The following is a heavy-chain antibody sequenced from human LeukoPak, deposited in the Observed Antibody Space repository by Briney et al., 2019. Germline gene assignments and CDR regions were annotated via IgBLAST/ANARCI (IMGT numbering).Heavy chain of an antibody. J-gene: IGHJ5*02. CDR2: IYYSGST. CDR3: ARALLWFGEFRYSWFDP. D-gene: IGHD3-10*01. CDR1: GGSISSYY. Sequence: SETLSLTCTVSGGSISSYYWSWIRQPPGKGLEWIGYIYYSGSTNYNPSLKSRVIISVDTSKNQFSLKLSSVTAADTAVYYCARALLWFGEFRYSWFDPWGQGTLVTVSS. V-gene: IGHV4-59*01.